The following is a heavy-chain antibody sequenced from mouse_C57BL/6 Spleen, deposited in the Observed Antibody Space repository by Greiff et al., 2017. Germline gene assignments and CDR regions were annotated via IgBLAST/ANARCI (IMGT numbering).Heavy chain of an antibody. CDR3: ARDEEVYYCSYPPWFAY. CDR2: ISGGGSYT. CDR1: GFTFSSYA. J-gene: IGHJ3*01. D-gene: IGHD2-1*01. Sequence: EVKLMESGGGLVKPGGSLKLSCAASGFTFSSYAMSWVRQTPEKRLEWVATISGGGSYTYYPDNLKGRFTISRDNAKNNLYLQMSHLKSEDTAMYYCARDEEVYYCSYPPWFAYWGQGTLVTVSA. V-gene: IGHV5-4*01.